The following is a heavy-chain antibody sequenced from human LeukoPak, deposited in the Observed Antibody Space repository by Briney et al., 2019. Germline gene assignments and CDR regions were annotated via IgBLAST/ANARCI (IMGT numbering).Heavy chain of an antibody. CDR1: GYSIRNGYN. J-gene: IGHJ4*02. V-gene: IGHV4-38-2*02. D-gene: IGHD5-12*01. Sequence: SETLSLTCTVSGYSIRNGYNWGWIRLSPGKGLEWLGSIYQSGSTYDNPSLKSRVTLSIDTSKNQFSLKLTSVTAADTAVYYCARTSVAWLPLDYWGQGTLVTVSS. CDR3: ARTSVAWLPLDY. CDR2: IYQSGST.